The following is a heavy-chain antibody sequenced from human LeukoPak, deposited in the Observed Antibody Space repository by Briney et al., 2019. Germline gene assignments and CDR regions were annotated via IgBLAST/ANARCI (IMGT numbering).Heavy chain of an antibody. CDR2: INPSGGST. D-gene: IGHD5-24*01. J-gene: IGHJ4*02. Sequence: GASVKVSCKASGYTFTSYYMHWVRQAPGQGLEWMGIINPSGGSTSYAQKFQGRVTMTRDTSTSTVYMELSSLRSEDTAVYYCAREITSRDGYDRNYDYWGQGTLVTVSS. V-gene: IGHV1-46*01. CDR1: GYTFTSYY. CDR3: AREITSRDGYDRNYDY.